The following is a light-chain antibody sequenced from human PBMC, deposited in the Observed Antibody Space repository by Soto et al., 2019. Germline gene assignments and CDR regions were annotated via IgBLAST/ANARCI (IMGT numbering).Light chain of an antibody. CDR3: QQSFT. J-gene: IGKJ3*01. CDR2: KAS. V-gene: IGKV1-5*03. Sequence: DIQMTQSPSTLSASVGDRVTITCRASQSISSWLAWYQQKRGKAPKLLIYKASTLESGVPSRFSGSGSGTEFTLTISSLQPDDFASYYCQQSFTFGPGTKVDIQ. CDR1: QSISSW.